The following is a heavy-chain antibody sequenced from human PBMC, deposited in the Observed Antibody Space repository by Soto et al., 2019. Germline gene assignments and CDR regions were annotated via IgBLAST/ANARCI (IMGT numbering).Heavy chain of an antibody. Sequence: PGGSLRLSCAASGFTFSSYGMHWVRQAPGKGLEWVAVISYDGSNKYYADSVKGRFTISRDNSKNTLYLQMNSLRAEDTAVYYCAKDLEQQLGYYYYYGMDVWGQGTTVTVSS. CDR2: ISYDGSNK. D-gene: IGHD6-13*01. CDR1: GFTFSSYG. CDR3: AKDLEQQLGYYYYYGMDV. J-gene: IGHJ6*02. V-gene: IGHV3-30*18.